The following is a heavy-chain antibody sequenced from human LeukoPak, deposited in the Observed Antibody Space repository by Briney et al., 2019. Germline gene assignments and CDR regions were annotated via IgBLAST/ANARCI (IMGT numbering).Heavy chain of an antibody. Sequence: GGSLRLSCAASGFTVSSNYMSWVRQAPGKGLEWVSVIYSGGSTYYADSVKGRFTISRDNSKNTLCLQMNSLRAEDTAVYYCARGGPNPGENYYFDYWGQGNLVTVSS. CDR3: ARGGPNPGENYYFDY. D-gene: IGHD3-10*01. CDR2: IYSGGST. CDR1: GFTVSSNY. J-gene: IGHJ4*02. V-gene: IGHV3-53*01.